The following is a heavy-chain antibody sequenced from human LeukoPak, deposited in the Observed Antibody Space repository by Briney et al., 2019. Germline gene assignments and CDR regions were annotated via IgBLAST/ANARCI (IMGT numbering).Heavy chain of an antibody. CDR2: IKQDGSEK. D-gene: IGHD2-2*03. CDR1: GFSLSNYW. J-gene: IGHJ4*02. V-gene: IGHV3-7*01. CDR3: TRSLDR. Sequence: GGSLRLSCAASGFSLSNYWMDWVRQAPGKELEWVANIKQDGSEKNCLDSVKGRFTISRDNAQNSLYLQMNSLRVEDAAVYYCTRSLDRWGQGTLVTVSS.